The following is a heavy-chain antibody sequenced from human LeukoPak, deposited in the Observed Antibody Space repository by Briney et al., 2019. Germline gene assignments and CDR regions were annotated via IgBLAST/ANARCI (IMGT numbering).Heavy chain of an antibody. J-gene: IGHJ4*01. CDR3: AKETSSSFDY. D-gene: IGHD6-6*01. CDR2: ISNSGGST. CDR1: GFTFSSYA. Sequence: PGGSVTLSCAASGFTFSSYAMNWVRQAPGKGLEWVSGISNSGGSTYYADSVKGRFTISRDNSKNTLYLQMNSLRAEDTAVYYCAKETSSSFDYWGHGTLVTVSS. V-gene: IGHV3-23*01.